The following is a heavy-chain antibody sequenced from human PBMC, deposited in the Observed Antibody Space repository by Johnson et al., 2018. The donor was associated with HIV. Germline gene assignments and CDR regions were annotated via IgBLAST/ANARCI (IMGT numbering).Heavy chain of an antibody. D-gene: IGHD3-22*01. J-gene: IGHJ3*02. CDR2: IKQDGSEK. CDR1: GFTFSRYW. Sequence: VQLVESGGGLVQPGGSLRLSCPASGFTFSRYWMSWVRQAPGKGLEWVANIKQDGSEKYYVDSVKGRFTISRDNAKNSLYLQMNSLRAEDTAVYYCARDKPIVVVMKSDAFDIWGQGTMVTVSS. V-gene: IGHV3-7*01. CDR3: ARDKPIVVVMKSDAFDI.